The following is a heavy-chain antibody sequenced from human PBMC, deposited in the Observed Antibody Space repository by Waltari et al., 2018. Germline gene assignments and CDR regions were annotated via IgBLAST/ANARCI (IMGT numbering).Heavy chain of an antibody. Sequence: QLQLQESGPGLVKPSETLSLTCSVSGASITNSNSYWSCIRQPPGKGLEWIGIIYYRGSTYSSPSLKSRVTISLDTSKNQLSLKVSSVTVADTAIYFCARNMESPYNAPYYFYYMDVWGKGTTVTVSS. V-gene: IGHV4-39*01. CDR1: GASITNSNSY. CDR2: IYYRGST. D-gene: IGHD3-10*01. J-gene: IGHJ6*03. CDR3: ARNMESPYNAPYYFYYMDV.